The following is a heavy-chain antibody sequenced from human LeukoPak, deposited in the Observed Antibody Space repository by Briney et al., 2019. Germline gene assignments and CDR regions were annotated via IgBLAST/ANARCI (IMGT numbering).Heavy chain of an antibody. CDR1: GLHLTKFA. D-gene: IGHD5-12*01. CDR3: AKEPTNTDY. CDR2: ISESGDIT. Sequence: GSLRLPCSASGLHLTKFAFSLVRPAPGEGLEWVSGISESGDITRYADSVKGRFTISRDNSKNTLYLQMNSLRAEDTAVYYCAKEPTNTDYWGQGTLVTVSS. J-gene: IGHJ4*02. V-gene: IGHV3-23*01.